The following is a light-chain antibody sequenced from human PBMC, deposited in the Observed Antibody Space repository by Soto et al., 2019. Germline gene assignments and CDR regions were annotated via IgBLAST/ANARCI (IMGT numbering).Light chain of an antibody. Sequence: QSVLSQPPSASGSPGQSVTISCLETSSDGWRYNCVSWYQHHPGKAPKLTMNEVTKRPSGVRDCFSGSKPGNTASLTVSGLQADDEADYFCSSYVGSNNYVFGTGHKVTV. CDR3: SSYVGSNNYV. J-gene: IGLJ1*01. CDR1: SSDGWRYNC. V-gene: IGLV2-8*01. CDR2: EVT.